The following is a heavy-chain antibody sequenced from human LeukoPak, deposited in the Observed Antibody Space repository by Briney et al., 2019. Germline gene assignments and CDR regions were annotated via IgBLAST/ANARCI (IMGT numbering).Heavy chain of an antibody. J-gene: IGHJ4*02. V-gene: IGHV3-7*01. CDR2: IKQDGSEK. CDR3: ARDPTYYYGSGSYFDY. Sequence: GGSLRLSCAASGFTFSSYWMSWVRQAPGKGLEWVANIKQDGSEKYYVDSVKGRFIISRDNAKNSLYLQMNSLRAEDTAVYYCARDPTYYYGSGSYFDYWGQGTLVTVSS. CDR1: GFTFSSYW. D-gene: IGHD3-10*01.